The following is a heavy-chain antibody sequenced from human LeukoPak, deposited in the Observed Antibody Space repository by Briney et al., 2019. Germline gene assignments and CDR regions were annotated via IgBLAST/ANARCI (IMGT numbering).Heavy chain of an antibody. D-gene: IGHD3/OR15-3a*01. Sequence: SETLSLTCTVSGGSISSGYYWGWVRQPPGKGLEWIGSIYHSGSTYYNPSLKSRVTISVDTSKNQFSLKLSSVTAADTAVYYCARDLDYGFDPWGQGTLVTVSS. CDR3: ARDLDYGFDP. CDR1: GGSISSGYY. V-gene: IGHV4-38-2*02. J-gene: IGHJ5*02. CDR2: IYHSGST.